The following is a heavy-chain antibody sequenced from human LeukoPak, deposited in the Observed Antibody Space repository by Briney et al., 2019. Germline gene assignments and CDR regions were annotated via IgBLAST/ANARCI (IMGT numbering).Heavy chain of an antibody. CDR3: ARGNSVVVPAATYFDY. D-gene: IGHD2-2*01. CDR1: GGTFSSYT. J-gene: IGHJ4*02. V-gene: IGHV1-69*08. CDR2: ITTSRGTA. Sequence: GASVKLSCAASGGTFSSYTISWVRQAPGQGLEWMGRITTSRGTAYYAQKFQGRVTITADKSTSTAYMELSSLRAEDTVVYCCARGNSVVVPAATYFDYWGRGTLVTVSS.